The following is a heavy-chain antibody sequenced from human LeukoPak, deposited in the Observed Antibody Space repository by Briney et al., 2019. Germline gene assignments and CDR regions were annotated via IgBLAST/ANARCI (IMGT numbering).Heavy chain of an antibody. CDR1: GGTFSSYA. Sequence: ASVKVSCKASGGTFSSYAIIWVRQAPGQGLEWMGRIIPILGIANYAQKFQGRVTITADKSTSTAYMELSSLRSEDTAVYYCARDGEYSGYDYYYYYGMDVWGQGTTVTVSS. J-gene: IGHJ6*02. CDR3: ARDGEYSGYDYYYYYGMDV. CDR2: IIPILGIA. D-gene: IGHD5-12*01. V-gene: IGHV1-69*04.